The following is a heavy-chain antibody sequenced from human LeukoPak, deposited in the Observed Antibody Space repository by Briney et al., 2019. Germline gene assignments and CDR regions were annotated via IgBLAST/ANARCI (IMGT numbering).Heavy chain of an antibody. V-gene: IGHV1-46*01. Sequence: ASVKVSCKASGYTFTSYYMHWVRQAPGQGLEWMGIINPSGGSTSYAQKFQGRVTMTTDTSTSTAYMELRSLRSDDTAVYYCARKGSSWFFDYWGQGTLVTVSS. CDR3: ARKGSSWFFDY. J-gene: IGHJ4*02. CDR2: INPSGGST. CDR1: GYTFTSYY. D-gene: IGHD6-13*01.